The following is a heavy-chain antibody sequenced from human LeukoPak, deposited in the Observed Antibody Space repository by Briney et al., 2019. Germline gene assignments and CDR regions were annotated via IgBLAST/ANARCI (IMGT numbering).Heavy chain of an antibody. D-gene: IGHD6-19*01. J-gene: IGHJ5*02. V-gene: IGHV4-61*02. CDR3: ARIPKPGIAVAGMVHDWFDP. CDR2: IYTSGST. CDR1: GGSISSGSYC. Sequence: PSQTLSLTCTVSGGSISSGSYCWSWIRQPAGKGLEWIGRIYTSGSTNYNPSLKSRVTISVDTSKNQFSLKLSSVTAADTAVYYCARIPKPGIAVAGMVHDWFDPWGQGTLVTVSS.